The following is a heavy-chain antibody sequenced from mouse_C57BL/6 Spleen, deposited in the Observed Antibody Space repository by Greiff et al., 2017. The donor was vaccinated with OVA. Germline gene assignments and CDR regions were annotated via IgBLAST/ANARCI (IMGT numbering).Heavy chain of an antibody. J-gene: IGHJ1*03. CDR3: AYDSSYWYIYV. D-gene: IGHD1-1*01. CDR1: GYTFTSYW. CDR2: LDPSDSYT. Sequence: QVQLQQPGAELVMPGASVKLSCKASGYTFTSYWMHWVKQRPGQGLEWIGELDPSDSYTNYNQKFKGKSTLTVDKSSSTAYMQLSSLPSEDSACYDCAYDSSYWYIYVWGTGTTVTVSS. V-gene: IGHV1-69*01.